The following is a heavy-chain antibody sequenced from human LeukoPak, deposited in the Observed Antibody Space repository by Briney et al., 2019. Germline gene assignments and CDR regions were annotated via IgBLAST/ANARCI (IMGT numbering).Heavy chain of an antibody. CDR3: ARGAGWTTSNDAFDI. V-gene: IGHV4-4*07. Sequence: SETLSLTCTVSGGSISSYYWSWIRQPAGKGLEWIGRIYTSGSTNYNPSLKSRVTMSVDTSKNQFSLKLSSVTAADTAVYYCARGAGWTTSNDAFDIWGQGTMVTVSS. D-gene: IGHD1-1*01. CDR2: IYTSGST. CDR1: GGSISSYY. J-gene: IGHJ3*02.